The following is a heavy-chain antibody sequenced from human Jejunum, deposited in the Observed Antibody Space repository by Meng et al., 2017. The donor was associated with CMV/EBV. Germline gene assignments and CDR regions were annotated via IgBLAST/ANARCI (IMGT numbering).Heavy chain of an antibody. Sequence: YCKPSGGNFSSHGISWVRQAPGQGLEWMGGIIPPFAKINYAQKFQGRVTFTTDESATTAYMELSGLRFDDTAVYYCARESPTAALLYWGQGTLVTVSS. CDR2: IIPPFAKI. CDR3: ARESPTAALLY. D-gene: IGHD6-13*01. V-gene: IGHV1-69*05. CDR1: GGNFSSHG. J-gene: IGHJ4*02.